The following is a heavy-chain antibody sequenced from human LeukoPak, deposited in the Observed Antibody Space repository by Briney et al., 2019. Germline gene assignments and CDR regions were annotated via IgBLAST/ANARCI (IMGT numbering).Heavy chain of an antibody. CDR2: ISYDGSNK. CDR1: GFTLSSYA. D-gene: IGHD2-15*01. Sequence: PGGSLRLSCAASGFTLSSYAMHWVRQAPGKGLEWVAVISYDGSNKYYADSVKGRFTISRDNSKNTLYLQMNSLRAEDTAVYYCASPSVAATEYYYGMDVWGQGTTVTVSS. J-gene: IGHJ6*02. V-gene: IGHV3-30-3*01. CDR3: ASPSVAATEYYYGMDV.